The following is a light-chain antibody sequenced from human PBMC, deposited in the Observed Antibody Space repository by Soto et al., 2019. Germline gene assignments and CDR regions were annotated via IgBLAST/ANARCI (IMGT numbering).Light chain of an antibody. CDR3: SSYTSDTSPYV. V-gene: IGLV2-14*01. CDR2: EVN. CDR1: SSDVGGYNY. Sequence: QSVLTQPASVSGSPGQSITISCTGTSSDVGGYNYVSWYQLHPGKAPKLIIYEVNNRPSGLSNRFSGSKSGNTASLTISGLQAEDEGDYYCSSYTSDTSPYVFGPGTKVTVL. J-gene: IGLJ1*01.